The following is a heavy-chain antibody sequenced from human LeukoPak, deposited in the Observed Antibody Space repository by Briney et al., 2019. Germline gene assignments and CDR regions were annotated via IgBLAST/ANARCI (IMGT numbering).Heavy chain of an antibody. CDR3: ARDRRGNYGSGSYYNVRGFDY. Sequence: GGSLRLSCAASGFTVSDYYMSWIRQAPGKGLEWVSYISSSGSTIYYADSVKGRFTISRDNAKNSLYLQINSLRAEDTAVYYCARDRRGNYGSGSYYNVRGFDYWGQGTLVTVSS. D-gene: IGHD3-10*01. V-gene: IGHV3-11*04. CDR2: ISSSGSTI. J-gene: IGHJ4*02. CDR1: GFTVSDYY.